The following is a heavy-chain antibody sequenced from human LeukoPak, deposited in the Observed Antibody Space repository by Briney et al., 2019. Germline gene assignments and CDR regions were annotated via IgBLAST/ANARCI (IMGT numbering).Heavy chain of an antibody. CDR3: ARDGIVGATHNWFDP. CDR1: GFTFSSYS. J-gene: IGHJ5*02. Sequence: PGGSLRLSCAASGFTFSSYSMNWVRQAPGKGLEWVSSISSSSSYIYYADSVKGRFTISRDNAKNSLYLQMNSLRAEDTAVYYCARDGIVGATHNWFDPWGQGTLVTVSS. CDR2: ISSSSSYI. V-gene: IGHV3-21*01. D-gene: IGHD1-26*01.